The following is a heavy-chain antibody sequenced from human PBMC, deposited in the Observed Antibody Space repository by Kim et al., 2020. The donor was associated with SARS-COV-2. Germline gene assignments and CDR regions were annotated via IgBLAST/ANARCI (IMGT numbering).Heavy chain of an antibody. Sequence: GGSLRLSCAASGFTFSSYGMHWVRQAPGKGLEWVAVISYDGSNKYYADSVKGRFTISRDNSKNTLYLQMNSLRAEDTAVYYCAKDQVSVYDSSGYSYWGQGTLVTVSS. CDR1: GFTFSSYG. D-gene: IGHD3-22*01. CDR2: ISYDGSNK. J-gene: IGHJ4*02. V-gene: IGHV3-30*18. CDR3: AKDQVSVYDSSGYSY.